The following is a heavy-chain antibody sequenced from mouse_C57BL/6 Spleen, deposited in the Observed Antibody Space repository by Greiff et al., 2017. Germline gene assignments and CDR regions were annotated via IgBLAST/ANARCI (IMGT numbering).Heavy chain of an antibody. V-gene: IGHV1-64*01. J-gene: IGHJ4*01. Sequence: VQLQQPGAELVKPGASVKLSCKASGYTFTSYWLHWVKQRPGQGLEWIGMIHPNSGSTNYNEKFKSKVTLTVDKSSSTAYMQLSSLTSEDSAVYYCARGGRAMDYWGQGTSVTVSS. CDR2: IHPNSGST. CDR1: GYTFTSYW. CDR3: ARGGRAMDY.